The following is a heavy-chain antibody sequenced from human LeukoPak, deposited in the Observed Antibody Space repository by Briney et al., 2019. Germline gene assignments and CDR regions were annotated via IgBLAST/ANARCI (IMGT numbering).Heavy chain of an antibody. V-gene: IGHV3-21*04. CDR3: ARDGNDSSGSYAFDL. CDR2: ISSSSSYI. D-gene: IGHD3-22*01. J-gene: IGHJ3*01. Sequence: GGSLRLSCAASGFTFSSYSMNWVRQAPGKGLEWVSSISSSSSYIYYADSVKGRFTISRDNAKNSLYLQMNSLRAEDTAVYYCARDGNDSSGSYAFDLWGQGTMVTVSS. CDR1: GFTFSSYS.